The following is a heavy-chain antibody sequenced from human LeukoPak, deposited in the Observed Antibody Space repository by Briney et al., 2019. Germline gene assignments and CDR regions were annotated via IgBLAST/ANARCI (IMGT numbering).Heavy chain of an antibody. D-gene: IGHD2-15*01. J-gene: IGHJ5*02. CDR2: IRSKAYGGTT. V-gene: IGHV3-49*04. CDR3: TSGIVVEVAARRVWFDP. Sequence: PGRSLRLSCTASGFTFGDYAMSLVRQAPGKGLEWVGFIRSKAYGGTTEYAASVKGRFTISRDDSKSIAYLQMNSLKTEDTAVYYCTSGIVVEVAARRVWFDPWGQGTLVTVSS. CDR1: GFTFGDYA.